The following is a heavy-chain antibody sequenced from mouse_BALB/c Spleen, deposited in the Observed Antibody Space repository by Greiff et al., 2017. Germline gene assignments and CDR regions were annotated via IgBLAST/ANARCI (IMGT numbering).Heavy chain of an antibody. Sequence: VQLQQSGPELVKPGASVKISCKASGHAFSSSWMNWVKQRHGQGLEWIGRIYPGDGDTNYNGKFKGKSTLTADKSYSTAYMQLSSLTSVDSAVYFCARHYYVTSAMDYWGQGTSVTVSS. CDR1: GHAFSSSW. D-gene: IGHD1-2*01. J-gene: IGHJ4*01. CDR3: ARHYYVTSAMDY. CDR2: IYPGDGDT. V-gene: IGHV1-82*01.